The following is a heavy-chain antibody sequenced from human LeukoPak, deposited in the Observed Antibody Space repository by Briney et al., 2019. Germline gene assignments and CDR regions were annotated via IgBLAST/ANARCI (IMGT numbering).Heavy chain of an antibody. CDR1: GFTFSSYG. CDR3: AKCGPYYYYYMDV. J-gene: IGHJ6*03. V-gene: IGHV3-30*18. CDR2: ISYDGSNK. Sequence: PGGSLRLSCAASGFTFSSYGMHWVRQAPGKGLEWVAVISYDGSNKYYADSVKGRFTISRDNSKSTLYLQMNSLRAEDTAVYYCAKCGPYYYYYMDVWGKGTTVTVSS.